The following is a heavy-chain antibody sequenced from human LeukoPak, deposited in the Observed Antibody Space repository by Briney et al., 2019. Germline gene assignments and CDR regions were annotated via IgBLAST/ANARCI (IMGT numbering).Heavy chain of an antibody. Sequence: PSETLSLTCTVSGGSISSSSYYWDWIRQPPGKGLEWIGSIYYSGSTYYNPSLKSRVTISVDTSKNQFSLKLSSVTAADTAVYYCARQSIAVAGWGNWGQGTLVTVSS. CDR1: GGSISSSSYY. CDR2: IYYSGST. V-gene: IGHV4-39*01. J-gene: IGHJ4*02. CDR3: ARQSIAVAGWGN. D-gene: IGHD6-19*01.